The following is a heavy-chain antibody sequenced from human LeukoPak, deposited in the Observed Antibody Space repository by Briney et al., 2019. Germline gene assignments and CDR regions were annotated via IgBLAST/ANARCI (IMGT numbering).Heavy chain of an antibody. J-gene: IGHJ6*04. CDR3: AREGQYCSGGSCYSMGYYGMDV. D-gene: IGHD2-15*01. Sequence: SETLSVTCTVSGGSISSGDYYWSWIRQPPGKGLEWIGYIYYSGSTYYNPSLKSRVTISVDTSKNQFSLKLSSVTAADTAVYYCAREGQYCSGGSCYSMGYYGMDVWGKGTTVTVSS. CDR1: GGSISSGDYY. CDR2: IYYSGST. V-gene: IGHV4-30-4*01.